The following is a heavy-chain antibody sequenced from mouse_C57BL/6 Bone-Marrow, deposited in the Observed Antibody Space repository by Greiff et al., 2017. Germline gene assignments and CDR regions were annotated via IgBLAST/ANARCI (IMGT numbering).Heavy chain of an antibody. CDR3: ARSGGSSHWYFDV. CDR2: INPYNGGT. J-gene: IGHJ1*03. D-gene: IGHD1-1*01. V-gene: IGHV1-19*01. Sequence: EVQLQQSGPVLVKPGASVKMSCKASGYTFTDYYMNWVKQSHGKSLEWIGVINPYNGGTSYNQKFKGKATLTVDKSSSTAYMELNSLTSEDSAVYYCARSGGSSHWYFDVWGTGTTVTVSS. CDR1: GYTFTDYY.